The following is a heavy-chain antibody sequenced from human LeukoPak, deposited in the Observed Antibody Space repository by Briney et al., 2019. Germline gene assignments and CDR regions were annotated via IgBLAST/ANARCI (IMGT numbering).Heavy chain of an antibody. Sequence: PGGSLRLSCAASGFTFSSYAMSWVRQAPGKGLEWVSAISGSGGSTYYADSVKGRFTISRDNSKNTLYLQMNSLRAEDTAVYYCARRVLGGNCYYDYWGQGALVTVSS. CDR2: ISGSGGST. D-gene: IGHD4-23*01. V-gene: IGHV3-23*01. J-gene: IGHJ4*02. CDR3: ARRVLGGNCYYDY. CDR1: GFTFSSYA.